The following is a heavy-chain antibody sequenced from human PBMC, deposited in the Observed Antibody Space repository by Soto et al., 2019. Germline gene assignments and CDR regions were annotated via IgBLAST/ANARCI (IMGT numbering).Heavy chain of an antibody. V-gene: IGHV1-8*01. D-gene: IGHD3-3*01. CDR1: GYTFTSYN. J-gene: IGHJ4*02. CDR3: VLLGVFDH. Sequence: ALVKVSCKASGYTFTSYNINWVRQAPGQGLEWVAGSTSNSGNSDYAQKFQGRLTVTRDTSISTAYMELSSLRSDDTAVYYCVLLGVFDHWGPGXLVTDYS. CDR2: STSNSGNS.